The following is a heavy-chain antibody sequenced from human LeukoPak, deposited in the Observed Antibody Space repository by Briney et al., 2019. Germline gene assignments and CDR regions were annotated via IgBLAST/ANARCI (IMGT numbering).Heavy chain of an antibody. D-gene: IGHD5-18*01. CDR1: GGTFSSYA. V-gene: IGHV1-69*06. J-gene: IGHJ4*02. Sequence: ASVKVSCKASGGTFSSYAISWVRQAPGQGLEWIEGIIPIFGTANYAQKFQGRVTITADKSTSTAYMELSSLRSEDTAVYYCARDSSRSFTAMVTGGFDYWGQGTLVTVSS. CDR2: IIPIFGTA. CDR3: ARDSSRSFTAMVTGGFDY.